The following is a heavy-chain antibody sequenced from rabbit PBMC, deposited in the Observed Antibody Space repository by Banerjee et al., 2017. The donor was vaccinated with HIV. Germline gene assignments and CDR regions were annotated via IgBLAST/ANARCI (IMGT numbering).Heavy chain of an antibody. Sequence: QEQLEESGGDLVKPEGSLTLACTASGFSFSSRYYMSWVRQAPGKGLEWIACIDAGSSGITYYASWAKGRFTISKTSSTTVTLQMTSLTAADTATYFCVKDQARMLDLWGPGTLVTVS. V-gene: IGHV1S45*01. J-gene: IGHJ4*01. CDR2: IDAGSSGIT. CDR3: VKDQARMLDL. D-gene: IGHD6-1*01. CDR1: GFSFSSRYY.